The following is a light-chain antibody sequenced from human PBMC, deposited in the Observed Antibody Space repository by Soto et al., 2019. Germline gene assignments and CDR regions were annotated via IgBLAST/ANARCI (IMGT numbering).Light chain of an antibody. J-gene: IGKJ1*01. Sequence: DIQMTQSPSTLSASVGDRVTITCRASQSISSWLAWYQQKPGKAPKLLIYDASSLESGVPSRSSGSGSGTEFTLTISSLQPDDFATYYCQQSETFGQGTKVDIK. V-gene: IGKV1-5*01. CDR3: QQSET. CDR1: QSISSW. CDR2: DAS.